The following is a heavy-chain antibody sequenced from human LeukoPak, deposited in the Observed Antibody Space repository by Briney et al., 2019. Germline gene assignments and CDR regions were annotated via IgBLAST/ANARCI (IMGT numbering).Heavy chain of an antibody. CDR2: ISYDGSNK. CDR3: AKVPRAGRWRGYYYYYMDV. V-gene: IGHV3-30*18. Sequence: PGGSLRLSCAASGFTFSSYGMHWVRQAPGKGLEWVAVISYDGSNKYYADSVKGRFTISRDNSKNTLYLQMNSLRAEDTAVYYCAKVPRAGRWRGYYYYYMDVWGKGTTVTISS. J-gene: IGHJ6*03. CDR1: GFTFSSYG. D-gene: IGHD4-23*01.